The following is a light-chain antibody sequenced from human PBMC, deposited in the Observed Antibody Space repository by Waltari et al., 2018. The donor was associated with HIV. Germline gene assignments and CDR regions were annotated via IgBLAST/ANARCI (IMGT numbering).Light chain of an antibody. J-gene: IGKJ4*02. CDR2: AAS. Sequence: DIQLTQSPSFLSASVGDRVPITCRASQGISSYLAWYQQKPGKAPKLLSYAASTLQSVVPSRFSGSGSGTEFTLTISSLQPEDFATYYCQQLNSFPRTFGGGTKVETK. CDR1: QGISSY. CDR3: QQLNSFPRT. V-gene: IGKV1-9*01.